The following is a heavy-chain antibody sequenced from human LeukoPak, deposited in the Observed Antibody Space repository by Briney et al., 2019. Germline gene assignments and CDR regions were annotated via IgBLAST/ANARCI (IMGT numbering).Heavy chain of an antibody. CDR1: GGSISSGGYS. CDR2: IYHSGST. J-gene: IGHJ3*02. D-gene: IGHD3-10*01. CDR3: ARVTTMVRGVIAVSRAFDI. V-gene: IGHV4-30-2*01. Sequence: PSETLSLTCAVSGGSISSGGYSWSWIRQPPGKGLEWIEYIYHSGSTYYNPSLKSRVTISVDRSKNQFSLKLSSVTAADTAVYYCARVTTMVRGVIAVSRAFDIWGQGTMVTVSS.